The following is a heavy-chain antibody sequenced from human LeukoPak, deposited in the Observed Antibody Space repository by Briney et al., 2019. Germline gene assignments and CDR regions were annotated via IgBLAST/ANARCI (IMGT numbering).Heavy chain of an antibody. V-gene: IGHV3-9*01. Sequence: GGSLRLSCAASGFTFDDYAMHWVRQAPGKGLERVSGISWNSGSIGYADSVKGRFTISRDNAKNSLYLQMNRLRAEDTALYYCAKDNYGGNSYYFDYWGQGTLVTVSS. CDR1: GFTFDDYA. J-gene: IGHJ4*02. CDR3: AKDNYGGNSYYFDY. CDR2: ISWNSGSI. D-gene: IGHD4-23*01.